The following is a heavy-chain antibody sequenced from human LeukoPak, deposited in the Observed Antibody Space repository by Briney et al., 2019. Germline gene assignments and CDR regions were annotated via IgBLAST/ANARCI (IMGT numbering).Heavy chain of an antibody. CDR2: IKQDGSEK. CDR3: ARVSRVSYRYFDY. Sequence: GGSLRLSCAASGFTFSSYWMSWVRQAPGKGLEWVAHIKQDGSEKYYVDSVKGRFTISRDNAKNSLYLQMNSLRAEDTAVYYCARVSRVSYRYFDYWGQGTLVTVSS. V-gene: IGHV3-7*01. CDR1: GFTFSSYW. D-gene: IGHD5-18*01. J-gene: IGHJ4*02.